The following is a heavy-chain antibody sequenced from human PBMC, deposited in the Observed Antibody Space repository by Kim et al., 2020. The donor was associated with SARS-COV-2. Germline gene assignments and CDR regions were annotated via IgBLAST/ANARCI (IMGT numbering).Heavy chain of an antibody. D-gene: IGHD4-17*01. CDR2: ISGSGGST. CDR3: ATSPYGDYEIGYYYYGMDV. J-gene: IGHJ6*02. V-gene: IGHV3-23*01. Sequence: GGSLRLSCAASGFTFSSYAMSWVRQAPGKGLEWVSAISGSGGSTYYADSVKGRFTISRDNSKNTLYLQMNSLRAEDTAVYYCATSPYGDYEIGYYYYGMDVWGQGTTVTVSS. CDR1: GFTFSSYA.